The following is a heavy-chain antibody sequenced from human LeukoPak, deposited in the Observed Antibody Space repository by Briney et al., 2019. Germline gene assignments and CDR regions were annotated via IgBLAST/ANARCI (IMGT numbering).Heavy chain of an antibody. CDR3: ASGYYTDFDY. J-gene: IGHJ4*02. D-gene: IGHD3-3*01. CDR2: IGPTGTDR. CDR1: GFTFSSCG. Sequence: GGSLRLSCAASGFTFSSCGFNWVRQAPGKGLEWASSIGPTGTDRYYADSVRGRFTISRDNAKNSMYLQMNSLRAEDTALYYCASGYYTDFDYWGQGTLVTVSS. V-gene: IGHV3-21*04.